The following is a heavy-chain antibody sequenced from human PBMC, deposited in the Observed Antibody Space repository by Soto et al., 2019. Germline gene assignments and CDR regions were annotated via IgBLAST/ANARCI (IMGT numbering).Heavy chain of an antibody. V-gene: IGHV1-69*13. CDR3: ARGAGGCSGGSCYALDY. J-gene: IGHJ4*02. CDR1: GGTFSSYA. CDR2: IIPIFGTA. Sequence: SVKVSCKASGGTFSSYAISWVRQAPGQGLEWMGGIIPIFGTANYAQKFQGRVTITADESTSTAYMELSSLRSEDTAVYYCARGAGGCSGGSCYALDYWGQGTLVTVS. D-gene: IGHD2-15*01.